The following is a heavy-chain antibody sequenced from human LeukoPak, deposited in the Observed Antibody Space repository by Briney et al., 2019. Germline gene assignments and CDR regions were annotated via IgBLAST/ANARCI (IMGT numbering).Heavy chain of an antibody. CDR3: ARSLGSGSYSYSFDY. CDR2: MFYSGTT. D-gene: IGHD1-26*01. J-gene: IGHJ4*02. CDR1: GGSISSGVYY. V-gene: IGHV4-31*03. Sequence: SETLSLTCTVSGGSISSGVYYWSWMRQHPVNGLEWIGYMFYSGTTYYDPSLKSRVTMSIDMSENQFSLKLTSVTAADTGVYHCARSLGSGSYSYSFDYWGQGTLVTVSS.